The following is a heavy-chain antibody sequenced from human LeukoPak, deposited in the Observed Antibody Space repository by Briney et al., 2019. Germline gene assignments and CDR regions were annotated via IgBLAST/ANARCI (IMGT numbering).Heavy chain of an antibody. Sequence: PGGSLRLSCTASGFSFNDYAMSWVRQDPGKGLEWVGFIRSTPYVGTTEYAASVKGRFTISRDDSKSIAYLQMNSLKTEDTAVYYCTRWSYIVDTAMGNAFFDYWGQGTLVTVSS. J-gene: IGHJ4*02. D-gene: IGHD5-18*01. CDR3: TRWSYIVDTAMGNAFFDY. CDR2: IRSTPYVGTT. CDR1: GFSFNDYA. V-gene: IGHV3-49*04.